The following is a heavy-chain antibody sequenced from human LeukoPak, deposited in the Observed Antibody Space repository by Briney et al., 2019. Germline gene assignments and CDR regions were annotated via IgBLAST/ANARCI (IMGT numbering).Heavy chain of an antibody. CDR1: GFTFSGYE. V-gene: IGHV3-48*03. CDR3: ARDRPLSTYCGGDCYYKRGDY. Sequence: GGSLRLSCAASGFTFSGYEMSWVRQAPGKGLEWISYINTGGNTIDYADSVKGRFTISRDNAKNSLYLQMDSLRAEDTAVYYCARDRPLSTYCGGDCYYKRGDYWGQGTLVTVSS. J-gene: IGHJ4*02. CDR2: INTGGNTI. D-gene: IGHD2-21*02.